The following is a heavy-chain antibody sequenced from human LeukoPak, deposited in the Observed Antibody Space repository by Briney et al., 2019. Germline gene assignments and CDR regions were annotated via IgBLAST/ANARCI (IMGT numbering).Heavy chain of an antibody. CDR2: INHDGTEK. CDR3: TRDSQGSVTYSVDS. CDR1: GLTFSNYW. J-gene: IGHJ4*02. D-gene: IGHD3-10*01. V-gene: IGHV3-7*05. Sequence: GGSLRLSCAASGLTFSNYWMSWVHQAPGKGPEWVANINHDGTEKYYVDSVKGRFTISRDNAKKSLFLQMNSLRAEDTAVYYCTRDSQGSVTYSVDSWGQGTLVTVSS.